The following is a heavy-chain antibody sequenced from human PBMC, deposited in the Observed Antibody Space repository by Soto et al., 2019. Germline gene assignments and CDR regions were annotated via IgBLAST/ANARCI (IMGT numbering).Heavy chain of an antibody. Sequence: PSETLSLTCTVSGGSISSYYWSWIRQPPGKGLEWIGYIFYSGSTNYNPSLKSRVTISVDTSKNQFSLKLSSVTAADTAVYYCARPHGGSSGWDNWFDPWRQGTLVTVSS. V-gene: IGHV4-59*01. CDR3: ARPHGGSSGWDNWFDP. D-gene: IGHD6-25*01. J-gene: IGHJ5*02. CDR2: IFYSGST. CDR1: GGSISSYY.